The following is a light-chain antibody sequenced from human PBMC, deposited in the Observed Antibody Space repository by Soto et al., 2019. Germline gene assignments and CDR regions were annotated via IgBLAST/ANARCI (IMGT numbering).Light chain of an antibody. Sequence: EIVMTQSPATLSLSPGERAALSCRASQSINSELAWYQQKPGQPPRLLIYGASTMATGVPARFTGSDSGSEFTLTISGLQSEDFAVYYCQQGHNWPLTFGQGTRLEI. V-gene: IGKV3-15*01. J-gene: IGKJ2*01. CDR3: QQGHNWPLT. CDR1: QSINSE. CDR2: GAS.